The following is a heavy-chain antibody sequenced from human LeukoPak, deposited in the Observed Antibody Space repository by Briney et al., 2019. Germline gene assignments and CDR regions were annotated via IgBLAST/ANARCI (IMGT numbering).Heavy chain of an antibody. V-gene: IGHV4-4*07. J-gene: IGHJ4*02. CDR3: ARAGYCSSTSCYNFDY. CDR1: GGSISSYY. D-gene: IGHD2-2*01. Sequence: SETLSLTCTVSGGSISSYYWSWIRQPAGKGLEWIGRIYTSGSTNYNPSLKSRVTMSVDTSKNQFSLKLSSVTAADTAVYYCARAGYCSSTSCYNFDYWGQGTLVTVSS. CDR2: IYTSGST.